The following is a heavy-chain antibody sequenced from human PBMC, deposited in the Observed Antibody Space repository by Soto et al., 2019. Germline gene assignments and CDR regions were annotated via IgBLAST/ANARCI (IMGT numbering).Heavy chain of an antibody. CDR1: GFTFSSYA. D-gene: IGHD1-26*01. V-gene: IGHV3-30-3*01. CDR2: ISYDGGNK. CDR3: ARDIVGDGYNSDY. Sequence: QVQLVESGGGVVQPGRSLRLSCAASGFTFSSYAMHWVRQAPGKGLEWVAVISYDGGNKYYADSVKGRFTISRDNSKTTLYLQMNSLRAEDTAVYYCARDIVGDGYNSDYWGQGTLVTVSS. J-gene: IGHJ4*02.